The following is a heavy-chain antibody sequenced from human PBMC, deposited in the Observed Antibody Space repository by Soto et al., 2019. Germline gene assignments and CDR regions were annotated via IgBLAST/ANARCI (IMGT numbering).Heavy chain of an antibody. Sequence: PSETLSLTCTVSGGSISISSYYWCWIRHPPGKGLEWIGSIYYSGNTYYTPSLKSRVTISVDTSKNQFSLKLSSVTAADTAVYYCAREGGRYCTGGSCQVDYWGQGTLVTVSS. CDR1: GGSISISSYY. V-gene: IGHV4-39*02. CDR2: IYYSGNT. J-gene: IGHJ4*02. D-gene: IGHD2-15*01. CDR3: AREGGRYCTGGSCQVDY.